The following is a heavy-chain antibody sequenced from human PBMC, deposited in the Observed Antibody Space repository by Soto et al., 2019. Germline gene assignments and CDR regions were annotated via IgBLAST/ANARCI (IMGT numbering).Heavy chain of an antibody. Sequence: QVQLVQSGAAVKKPWSSVKVSCKTSGGSFSSYNYNWVRQAPGQGLEWMGRIIPFANIANYGQAFQDRVTISADTPASTVYMELRSLTSEDTALYYCARDTDVTNAAIRMAYWGQGTLVTVSS. CDR3: ARDTDVTNAAIRMAY. V-gene: IGHV1-69*08. CDR2: IIPFANIA. CDR1: GGSFSSYN. D-gene: IGHD4-4*01. J-gene: IGHJ4*02.